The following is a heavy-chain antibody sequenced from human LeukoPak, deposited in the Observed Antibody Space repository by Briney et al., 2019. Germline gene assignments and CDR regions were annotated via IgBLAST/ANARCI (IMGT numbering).Heavy chain of an antibody. CDR1: GFTVSSNY. Sequence: GGSLRLSCAASGFTVSSNYMSWVRQAPGKGLEWVSVIYSGGSTYYAESVKGRFTISRDNSKNTLYLQMNSLRAEDTAVYYCTCQGVYYYDSSGSGNYWGQGTLVTVSS. CDR2: IYSGGST. V-gene: IGHV3-53*01. CDR3: TCQGVYYYDSSGSGNY. D-gene: IGHD3-22*01. J-gene: IGHJ4*02.